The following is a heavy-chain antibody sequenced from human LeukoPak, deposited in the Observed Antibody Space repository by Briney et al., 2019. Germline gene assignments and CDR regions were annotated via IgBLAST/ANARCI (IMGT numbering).Heavy chain of an antibody. Sequence: PGRSLRLSCAASGFTFDDYAMHWVRQAPGKGLEWVSGISWNSGSIGYADSVKGRFTISRDNAKNSLYLQMNSLRAEDMALYYCAKDGSRRPRYYDFWSGPTKTYYFDYWGEGTLVTVSS. J-gene: IGHJ4*02. D-gene: IGHD3-3*01. CDR3: AKDGSRRPRYYDFWSGPTKTYYFDY. CDR1: GFTFDDYA. V-gene: IGHV3-9*03. CDR2: ISWNSGSI.